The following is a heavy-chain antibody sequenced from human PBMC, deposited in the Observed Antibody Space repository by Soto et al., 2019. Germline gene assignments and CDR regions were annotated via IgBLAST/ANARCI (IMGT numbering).Heavy chain of an antibody. V-gene: IGHV3-33*01. D-gene: IGHD1-1*01. Sequence: QVHLMESGGGVVQPGRSLRLSCAASGFTFSDYGMHWVRQAPGKGLEWVALIWYDGNNENYVDSVKGRFTISRDNSKNTVYLQMNSLRAEDTAMYYCARGRWLQLGGDYWGQGTLVTVS. CDR2: IWYDGNNE. J-gene: IGHJ4*02. CDR1: GFTFSDYG. CDR3: ARGRWLQLGGDY.